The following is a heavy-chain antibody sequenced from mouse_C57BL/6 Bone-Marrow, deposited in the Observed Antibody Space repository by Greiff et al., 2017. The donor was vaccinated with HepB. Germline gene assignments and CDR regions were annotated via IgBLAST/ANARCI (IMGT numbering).Heavy chain of an antibody. Sequence: VQLQQSGAELVRPGASVKLSCTASGFNIKDDYMHWVKQRAEQGLEWIGWIDPENGDTEYASKFQGKATITADTSSNTAYLQLSSLTSEDTAVYYCRYETLSAYWGQGTLVTVSA. D-gene: IGHD2-12*01. CDR3: RYETLSAY. J-gene: IGHJ3*01. CDR2: IDPENGDT. V-gene: IGHV14-4*01. CDR1: GFNIKDDY.